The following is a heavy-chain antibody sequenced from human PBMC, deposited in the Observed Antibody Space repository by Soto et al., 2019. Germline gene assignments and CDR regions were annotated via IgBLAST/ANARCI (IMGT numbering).Heavy chain of an antibody. CDR2: IIPIFGTA. J-gene: IGHJ5*02. D-gene: IGHD3-10*01. CDR3: ARSYYYGSGTREPMSNWFDP. Sequence: ASVKVSCKASGGTFSSYAISWVRQAPGQGLEWMGGIIPIFGTANYAQKFQGRVTITADESTSTAYMELSSLRSEDTAVYYCARSYYYGSGTREPMSNWFDPWGQGTLVTVSS. V-gene: IGHV1-69*13. CDR1: GGTFSSYA.